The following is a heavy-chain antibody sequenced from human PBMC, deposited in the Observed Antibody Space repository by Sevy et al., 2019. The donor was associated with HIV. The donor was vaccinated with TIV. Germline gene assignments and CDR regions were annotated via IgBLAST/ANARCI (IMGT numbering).Heavy chain of an antibody. D-gene: IGHD6-25*01. CDR3: TPLSSGWKFDAFDI. V-gene: IGHV1-24*01. Sequence: ASVKVSCKVSEFTLIELSMHWVRQAPGKGLEWMGGFDPVNGKSIYAQKFQGRLTMTEDTSIDTAYMELSSLTSEDTAGYYCTPLSSGWKFDAFDIWGQGTMVTVSS. J-gene: IGHJ3*02. CDR2: FDPVNGKS. CDR1: EFTLIELS.